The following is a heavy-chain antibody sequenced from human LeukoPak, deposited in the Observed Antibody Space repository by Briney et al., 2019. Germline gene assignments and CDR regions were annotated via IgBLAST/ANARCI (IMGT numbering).Heavy chain of an antibody. V-gene: IGHV3-21*01. Sequence: GGSLRLSCAASGFTFSSYSMNWVRQVPGKGLEWISSISSSSSYIYYADSVKGRFTISRDNAKNSLYLQMNSLRAEDTAVYYCAKDGLPAATQGPFDYWGQGTLVTVSS. J-gene: IGHJ4*02. CDR2: ISSSSSYI. CDR3: AKDGLPAATQGPFDY. D-gene: IGHD2-2*01. CDR1: GFTFSSYS.